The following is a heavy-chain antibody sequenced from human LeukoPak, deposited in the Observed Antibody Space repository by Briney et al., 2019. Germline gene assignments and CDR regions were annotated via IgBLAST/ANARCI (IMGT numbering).Heavy chain of an antibody. CDR3: ARGNTIFGVVIKYYFDY. CDR1: GVSISSGGYY. V-gene: IGHV4-31*03. J-gene: IGHJ4*02. CDR2: IYYSGST. D-gene: IGHD3-3*01. Sequence: SSQTLSLTCTVSGVSISSGGYYWSWIRQHPGKGLEWIGCIYYSGSTYYNPSLKSRVTISVDTSKNQFSLKLSSVTAADTAVYYCARGNTIFGVVIKYYFDYWGQGTLVTVSS.